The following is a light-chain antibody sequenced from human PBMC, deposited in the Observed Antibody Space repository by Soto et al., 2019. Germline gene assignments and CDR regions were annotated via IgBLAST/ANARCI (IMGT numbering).Light chain of an antibody. CDR1: QSVSSN. V-gene: IGKV3D-15*01. Sequence: EIVMTQSPATLSVSPGERATLSCRASQSVSSNLAWYQQKPGQAPRLLIYGASTRATGIPARFSGSGSGTEFTLTISSLQSEDFAVYYCQQCYSWLRTFGQGTRVDIK. CDR3: QQCYSWLRT. CDR2: GAS. J-gene: IGKJ5*01.